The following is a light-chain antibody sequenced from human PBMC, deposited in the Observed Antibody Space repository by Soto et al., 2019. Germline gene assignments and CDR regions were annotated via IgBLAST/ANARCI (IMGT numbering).Light chain of an antibody. Sequence: DIQMTQSPSSLSASVGDRVTITCRASQSISSYLNWYQQKPGKAPKLLIYAASSLQSGVPSRFSGSGSGTDFTLTISRLQPADFATYSCHQSYSTPPLTFGGGTKVEIK. V-gene: IGKV1-39*01. CDR3: HQSYSTPPLT. J-gene: IGKJ4*01. CDR1: QSISSY. CDR2: AAS.